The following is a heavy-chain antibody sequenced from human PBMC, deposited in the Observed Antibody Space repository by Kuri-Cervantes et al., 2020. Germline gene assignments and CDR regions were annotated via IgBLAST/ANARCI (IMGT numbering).Heavy chain of an antibody. D-gene: IGHD6-13*01. CDR3: ARVGNAGGIAAAGGGVDV. Sequence: ASVKVSCKASGYTFTSYAMHWVRQAPGQRLEWMGWISAYNGNTNYAQKLQGRVTMTTDTSTSTAYMELRSLRSDDTAVYYCARVGNAGGIAAAGGGVDVWGQGTTVTVSS. CDR1: GYTFTSYA. CDR2: ISAYNGNT. V-gene: IGHV1-18*01. J-gene: IGHJ6*02.